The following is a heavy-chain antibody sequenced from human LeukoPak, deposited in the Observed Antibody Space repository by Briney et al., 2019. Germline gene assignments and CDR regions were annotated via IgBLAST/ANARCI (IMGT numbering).Heavy chain of an antibody. CDR2: IDPSDSYT. CDR3: ARQILGDTAMVRDY. Sequence: GESLKTSCKGSGYSFTSYWISWVRQMPGKGPEWMGRIDPSDSYTNYSPSFQGHVTISADKSISTAYLQWSSLKASDTAMYYCARQILGDTAMVRDYWGQGTLVTVSS. CDR1: GYSFTSYW. V-gene: IGHV5-10-1*01. D-gene: IGHD5-18*01. J-gene: IGHJ4*02.